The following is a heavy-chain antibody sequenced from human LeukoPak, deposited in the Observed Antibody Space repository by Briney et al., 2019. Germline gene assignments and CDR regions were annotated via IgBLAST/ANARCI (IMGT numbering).Heavy chain of an antibody. V-gene: IGHV1-69*01. CDR3: ARLDYYDSSGPLGGY. Sequence: SVKVSCKASGGTFSSYAISWVRQAPGQGPEWMGGIIPIFGTANYAQKFQGRVTITADESTSTAYMELSSLRSEDTAVYYCARLDYYDSSGPLGGYWGQGTLVTVSS. D-gene: IGHD3-22*01. CDR1: GGTFSSYA. CDR2: IIPIFGTA. J-gene: IGHJ4*02.